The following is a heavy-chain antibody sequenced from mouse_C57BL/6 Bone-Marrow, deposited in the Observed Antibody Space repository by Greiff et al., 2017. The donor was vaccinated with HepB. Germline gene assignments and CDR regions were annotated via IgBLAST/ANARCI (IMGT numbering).Heavy chain of an antibody. CDR1: GYTFTDYN. CDR2: INPNNGGT. J-gene: IGHJ3*01. D-gene: IGHD2-2*01. Sequence: EVQLQQSGPELVKPGASVKIPCKASGYTFTDYNMDWVKQSHGKSLEWIGDINPNNGGTIYNQKFKGKATLTVDKSSSTAYMELRSLTSEDTAVYYCARVSTMVTGWFAYWGQGTLVTVSA. V-gene: IGHV1-18*01. CDR3: ARVSTMVTGWFAY.